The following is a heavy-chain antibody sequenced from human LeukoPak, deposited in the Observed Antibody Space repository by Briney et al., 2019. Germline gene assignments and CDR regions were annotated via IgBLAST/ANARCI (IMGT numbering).Heavy chain of an antibody. CDR2: IIPIFGTA. V-gene: IGHV1-69*05. J-gene: IGHJ3*02. Sequence: SVKVSCKASGGTFSSYAISWVRQAPGQGLEWMGGIIPIFGTANYAQKFQGRVTITTDESTSTAYMELSSLRSEDTAVYYCASPTAYCYDSSGFDIWGQGTMVTVSS. CDR3: ASPTAYCYDSSGFDI. D-gene: IGHD3-22*01. CDR1: GGTFSSYA.